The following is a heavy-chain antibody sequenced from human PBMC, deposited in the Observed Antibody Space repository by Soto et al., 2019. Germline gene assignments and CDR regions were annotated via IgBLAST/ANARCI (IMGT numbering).Heavy chain of an antibody. CDR3: ARGDTPMITGMDSFDI. CDR1: GFTFSRYL. J-gene: IGHJ3*02. V-gene: IGHV3-7*01. Sequence: GGSLRLSCAASGFTFSRYLMNWVRQAPGKGLEWVANIKQDGTEKNYVDSVKGRFTISRDNARNSLYLQMDSLRAEDTAVYFCARGDTPMITGMDSFDIWGQGTMVTVSS. CDR2: IKQDGTEK. D-gene: IGHD5-18*01.